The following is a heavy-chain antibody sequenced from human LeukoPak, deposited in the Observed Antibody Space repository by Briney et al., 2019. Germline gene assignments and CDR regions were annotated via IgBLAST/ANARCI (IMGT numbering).Heavy chain of an antibody. V-gene: IGHV1-69*05. CDR2: IIPIFGTA. D-gene: IGHD3-22*01. CDR1: GYTFTGYY. CDR3: ASGVYDSSGYYYFDY. J-gene: IGHJ4*02. Sequence: ASVKVSCKASGYTFTGYYMHWVRQAPGQGLEWMGRIIPIFGTANYAQKFQGRVTITTDESTSTAYMELSSLRSEDTAVYYCASGVYDSSGYYYFDYWGQGTLVTVSS.